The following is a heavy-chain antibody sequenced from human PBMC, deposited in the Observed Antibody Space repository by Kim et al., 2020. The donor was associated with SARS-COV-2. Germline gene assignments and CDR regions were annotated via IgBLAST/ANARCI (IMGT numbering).Heavy chain of an antibody. CDR3: ARGREQQVVLGWFDP. D-gene: IGHD2-15*01. CDR1: GFTFSSFG. CDR2: ISFDGSET. J-gene: IGHJ5*02. V-gene: IGHV3-30*12. Sequence: GGSLRLSCATSGFTFSSFGMHWVRQAPGKGLEWVAVISFDGSETYYADSVKGRFTISRDNSKNTLHLQMDSLGAEDTAVYYCARGREQQVVLGWFDPWG.